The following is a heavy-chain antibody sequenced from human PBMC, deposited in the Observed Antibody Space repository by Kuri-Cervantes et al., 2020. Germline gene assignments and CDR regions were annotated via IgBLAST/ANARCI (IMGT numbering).Heavy chain of an antibody. CDR2: ISYDGSNK. CDR3: AKPSYGSGRRPIRA. Sequence: GGSLRLSCAASGFTFSSYGMHWVRQAPGKGLEWVAVISYDGSNKYYADSVKGRFTISRDNSKNTLYLQMNSLRAEDTAVYYCAKPSYGSGRRPIRAWGQGTLVTVSS. D-gene: IGHD3-10*01. V-gene: IGHV3-30*18. J-gene: IGHJ5*02. CDR1: GFTFSSYG.